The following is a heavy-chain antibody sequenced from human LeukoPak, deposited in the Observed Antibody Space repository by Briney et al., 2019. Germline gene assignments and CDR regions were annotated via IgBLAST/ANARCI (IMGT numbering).Heavy chain of an antibody. D-gene: IGHD3-10*01. CDR1: GDSINNNSYY. CDR3: ASRPSLLWFGEPFDY. CDR2: IYYNGRT. J-gene: IGHJ4*02. V-gene: IGHV4-39*07. Sequence: PSETLSLTCTVSGDSINNNSYYWGRIRQPPGKGLEWIGNIYYNGRTYYSPSLKSRGTISVDTSNNQFSLKLSSVTAADTAVYYCASRPSLLWFGEPFDYWGQGTLVTVSS.